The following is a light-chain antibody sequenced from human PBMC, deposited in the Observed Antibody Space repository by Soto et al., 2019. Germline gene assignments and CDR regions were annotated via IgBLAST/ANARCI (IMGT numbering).Light chain of an antibody. V-gene: IGKV3-20*01. Sequence: ELVLTQSPGTLSLSPGERATLSCRASQSVSSSYLAWYQQKPGQAPRLLIYGASSRATGIPDRFSGSGSGTDFTLTISRLEPEDFAVYYCQQYGTSPRTFGHGTKVESK. CDR2: GAS. J-gene: IGKJ1*01. CDR1: QSVSSSY. CDR3: QQYGTSPRT.